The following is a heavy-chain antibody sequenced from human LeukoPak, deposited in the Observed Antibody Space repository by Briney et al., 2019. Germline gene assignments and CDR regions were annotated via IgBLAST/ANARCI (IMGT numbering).Heavy chain of an antibody. V-gene: IGHV3-21*01. J-gene: IGHJ4*02. Sequence: GGSLRLSCAASGFTFSSYSMNWIRQAPGKGLEWVSSISSSTSYIYYADSVKGRFTISKDNAKNSLYLQMNSLRAEDTAVYYCARAGGSTVSHSDYWGQGTLVTISS. CDR1: GFTFSSYS. CDR2: ISSSTSYI. CDR3: ARAGGSTVSHSDY. D-gene: IGHD4-17*01.